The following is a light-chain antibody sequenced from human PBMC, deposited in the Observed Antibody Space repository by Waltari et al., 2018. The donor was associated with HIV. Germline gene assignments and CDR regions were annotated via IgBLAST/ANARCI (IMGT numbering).Light chain of an antibody. CDR1: SSDVGCYEY. J-gene: IGLJ1*01. Sequence: QSALTQPPSASGSPGQSVTIPCSGTSSDVGCYEYVPWYQQHPGKAPKLMIYEVSKRPSGVPDRFSGSKSGNTASLTVSGLQAEDEADYYCSSHAGSNNYVFGTGTKVTVL. CDR3: SSHAGSNNYV. CDR2: EVS. V-gene: IGLV2-8*01.